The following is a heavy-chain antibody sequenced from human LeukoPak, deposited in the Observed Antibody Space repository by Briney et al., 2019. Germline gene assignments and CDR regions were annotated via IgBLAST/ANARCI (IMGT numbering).Heavy chain of an antibody. Sequence: PGGSLRLSCAASGFTFSSYWITWVRQAPGKGLEWVANINQDGSEKCYVDSVKGRFTTSRDNAKNSLSLQMNSLRVEDTAVYYCARGVVVAPRSAFDIWGQGTMVTVSS. V-gene: IGHV3-7*01. CDR3: ARGVVVAPRSAFDI. CDR2: INQDGSEK. CDR1: GFTFSSYW. D-gene: IGHD2-2*01. J-gene: IGHJ3*02.